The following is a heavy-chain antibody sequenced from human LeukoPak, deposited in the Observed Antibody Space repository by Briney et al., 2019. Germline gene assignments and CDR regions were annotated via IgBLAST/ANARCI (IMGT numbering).Heavy chain of an antibody. V-gene: IGHV3-48*03. CDR3: VRKTVGAKNWFDP. J-gene: IGHJ5*02. CDR1: GFTFSSYE. CDR2: ISSSAGNI. D-gene: IGHD1-26*01. Sequence: PGGSLRLSCAAAGFTFSSYEMNWFRQAPGKGLEWFSYISSSAGNIKYADSVKGRFTISRDNAKNSLYLQMNSLRAEDSAVYYCVRKTVGAKNWFDPWGQGTLVTVSS.